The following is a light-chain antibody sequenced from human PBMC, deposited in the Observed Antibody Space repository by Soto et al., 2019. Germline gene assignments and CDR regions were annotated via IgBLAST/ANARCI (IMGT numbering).Light chain of an antibody. V-gene: IGKV1-9*01. CDR3: QQLKRYPLT. CDR1: QGINRY. J-gene: IGKJ4*01. Sequence: DIQLPQSPSFLSASVGARVTITCRSSQGINRYLAWYQQKPEKAPKVLIYAASNLQNGVPSRFSGGGSGTEFTLTISILQPEDFATYYCQQLKRYPLTFGGGTNVESK. CDR2: AAS.